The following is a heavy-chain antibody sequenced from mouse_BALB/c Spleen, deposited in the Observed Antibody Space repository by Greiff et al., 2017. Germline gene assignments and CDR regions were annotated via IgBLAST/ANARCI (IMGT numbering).Heavy chain of an antibody. CDR1: GYAFTNYW. D-gene: IGHD2-14*01. CDR3: ARIVGLDY. V-gene: IGHV1-63*01. J-gene: IGHJ2*01. CDR2: IYPGSGNT. Sequence: VQLQESGAELVRPGTSVKISCKASGYAFTNYWLGWVKQRPGHGLEWIGDIYPGSGNTYYNEKFKGKATLTADKSSSTAYMQLSSLTSEDSAVYFCARIVGLDYWGQGTTLTVSS.